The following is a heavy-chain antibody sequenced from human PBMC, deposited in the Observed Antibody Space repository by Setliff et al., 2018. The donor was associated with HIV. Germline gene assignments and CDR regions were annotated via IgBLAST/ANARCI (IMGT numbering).Heavy chain of an antibody. Sequence: GGSLRLSCAASGFTFSDYWMSWVRQAPGKGLEWVANIKQDGSEKYYVDSVKGRFTISRDNAKNTLYLQMNSLRAEDTAVYYCARNSYFFDSWGQGALVTVSS. J-gene: IGHJ4*02. CDR2: IKQDGSEK. V-gene: IGHV3-7*01. D-gene: IGHD2-15*01. CDR1: GFTFSDYW. CDR3: ARNSYFFDS.